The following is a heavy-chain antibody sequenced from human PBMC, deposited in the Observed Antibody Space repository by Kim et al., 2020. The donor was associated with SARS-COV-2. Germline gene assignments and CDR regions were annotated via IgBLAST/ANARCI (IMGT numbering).Heavy chain of an antibody. J-gene: IGHJ5*02. CDR2: IYYSGST. CDR1: GSS. D-gene: IGHD3-3*01. Sequence: GSSWSGIRQHPGKGLEWIGYIYYSGSTYYNLSLKSRVTISVDTSKNQFSLKLSSVTAADTAVYYCARVLGAITIFGVVIVNWFDPWGQGTLAT. CDR3: ARVLGAITIFGVVIVNWFDP. V-gene: IGHV4-31*02.